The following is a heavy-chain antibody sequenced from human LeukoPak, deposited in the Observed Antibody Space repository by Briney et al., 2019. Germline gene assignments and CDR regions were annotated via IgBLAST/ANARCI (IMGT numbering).Heavy chain of an antibody. CDR2: ISAYNGNT. CDR1: GYTFTSYG. V-gene: IGHV1-18*01. D-gene: IGHD3-3*01. CDR3: ARGRLDDFWSGPHYGGEFDY. Sequence: GASVKVSCKASGYTFTSYGISWVRQAPGQGLEWMGWISAYNGNTNYAQKLQGRVTMTTDTSTSTAYMELRSLRSDDTAVYYCARGRLDDFWSGPHYGGEFDYWGQGTLVTVSS. J-gene: IGHJ4*02.